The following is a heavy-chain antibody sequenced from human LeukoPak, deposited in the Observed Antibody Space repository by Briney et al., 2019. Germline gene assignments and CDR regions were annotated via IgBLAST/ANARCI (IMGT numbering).Heavy chain of an antibody. J-gene: IGHJ6*02. D-gene: IGHD3-16*01. CDR1: GFTFSSYG. CDR2: ISGSGGST. V-gene: IGHV3-23*01. Sequence: GGSLRLSCAASGFTFSSYGMHWVRQAPGKGLEWVSAISGSGGSTYYADSVKGRFTISRDNSKNTLYLQMNSLRAEDTAVYYCAKGITFVHGMDVWGQGTTVTVSS. CDR3: AKGITFVHGMDV.